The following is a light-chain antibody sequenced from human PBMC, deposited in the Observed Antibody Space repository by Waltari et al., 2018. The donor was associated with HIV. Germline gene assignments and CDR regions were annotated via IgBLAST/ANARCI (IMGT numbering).Light chain of an antibody. CDR1: QSVLYSSNNKNY. V-gene: IGKV4-1*01. CDR2: WAS. CDR3: QQYYSNALT. J-gene: IGKJ4*01. Sequence: DIVMTQSPDSLAVSLGERATINCKSSQSVLYSSNNKNYLAWYQQKPGQPPKLLIYWASTRESGVPDRFSGSGSGTDFTLTISSLQAEAVAVYYCQQYYSNALTFGG.